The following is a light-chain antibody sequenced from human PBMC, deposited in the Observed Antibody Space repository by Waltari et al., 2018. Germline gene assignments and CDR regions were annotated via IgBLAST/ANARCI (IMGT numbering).Light chain of an antibody. CDR3: CSYAGSTTWV. J-gene: IGLJ3*02. CDR2: EVS. Sequence: QSALTQPASVSGSPGQSITISCTGTSSDVGSYNLVAWYQQHPGKAPKLRIYEVSKRPSGVSASVAGSNAGNTASLTISGLQAEDEADYYCCSYAGSTTWVFGGGTKLTVL. V-gene: IGLV2-23*02. CDR1: SSDVGSYNL.